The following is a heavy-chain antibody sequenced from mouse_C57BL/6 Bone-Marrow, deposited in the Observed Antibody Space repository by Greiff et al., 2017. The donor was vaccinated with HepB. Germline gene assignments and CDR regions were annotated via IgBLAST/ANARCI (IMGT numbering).Heavy chain of an antibody. D-gene: IGHD2-1*01. CDR1: GFTFSSYG. V-gene: IGHV5-6*01. J-gene: IGHJ3*01. Sequence: VKLLASGGDLVKPGGSLKLSCAASGFTFSSYGMSWVRQTPDKRLEWVATISSGGSYTYYPDSVKGRFTISRDNAKNTLYLQMSSLKSEDTAMYYCARHGDGNAWFAYWGQGTLVTVSA. CDR3: ARHGDGNAWFAY. CDR2: ISSGGSYT.